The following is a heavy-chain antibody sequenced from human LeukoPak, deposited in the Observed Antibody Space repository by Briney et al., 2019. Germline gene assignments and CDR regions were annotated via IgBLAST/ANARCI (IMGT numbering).Heavy chain of an antibody. CDR3: AKLRDYYDSSGQFDY. CDR2: ISGSGDST. J-gene: IGHJ4*02. D-gene: IGHD3-22*01. CDR1: GFTFSSYA. V-gene: IGHV3-23*01. Sequence: QPGRSLRLSCAASGFTFSSYAMSWVRQAPGKGLEWVSAISGSGDSTYYADSVKGRFTISRDNSKNTLYLQMNSLRAEDTAVYYCAKLRDYYDSSGQFDYWGQGTLVTVSS.